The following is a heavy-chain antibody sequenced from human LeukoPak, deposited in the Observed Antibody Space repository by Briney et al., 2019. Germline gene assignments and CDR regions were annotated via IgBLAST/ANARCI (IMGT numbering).Heavy chain of an antibody. V-gene: IGHV3-33*01. D-gene: IGHD5-12*01. CDR3: ARGRYSGYDYVLDS. Sequence: GASLTLSCKGSGVGFINHGIHWVRQAPGKGPEWLATIWHDGSNEEYGDSVKGRVTISRDNSKSTLYLRITGLSDEDTAVYFCARGRYSGYDYVLDSWGQGTLVTVSS. CDR2: IWHDGSNE. CDR1: GVGFINHG. J-gene: IGHJ5*01.